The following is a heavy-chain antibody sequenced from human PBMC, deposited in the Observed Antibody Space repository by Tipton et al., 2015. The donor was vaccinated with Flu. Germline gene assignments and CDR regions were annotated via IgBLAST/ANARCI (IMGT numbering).Heavy chain of an antibody. V-gene: IGHV3-23*01. J-gene: IGHJ4*02. Sequence: GSLRLSCATSGFAFSSYGVSWVRQAPGKGLEWVAGVTGTGRDTFYADSVKGRFAISRDKSKNTVYLQLNSLRAEDTAVYYCAKVGSLLMLATSRYFDYWGQGTLVTVSS. CDR1: GFAFSSYG. D-gene: IGHD5-12*01. CDR3: AKVGSLLMLATSRYFDY. CDR2: VTGTGRDT.